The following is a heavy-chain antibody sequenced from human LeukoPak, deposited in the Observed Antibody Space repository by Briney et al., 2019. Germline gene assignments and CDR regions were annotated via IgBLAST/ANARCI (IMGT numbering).Heavy chain of an antibody. V-gene: IGHV3-23*01. CDR1: GFTFSSYA. CDR2: ISGSGGST. Sequence: QPGGSLRLSCAASGFTFSSYAMSWVRQAPGKGLEWVSAISGSGGSTYYADSVKGRFTISRDNSKNTLYLQMNSLRAEDTAVYYCAKASPDFNYYDSSGYYYAFDYWGQGTLVTVSS. CDR3: AKASPDFNYYDSSGYYYAFDY. D-gene: IGHD3-22*01. J-gene: IGHJ4*02.